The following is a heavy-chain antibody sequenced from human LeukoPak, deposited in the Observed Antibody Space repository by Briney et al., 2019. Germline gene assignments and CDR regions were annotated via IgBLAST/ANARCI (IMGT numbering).Heavy chain of an antibody. J-gene: IGHJ4*02. CDR2: INTDGSST. D-gene: IGHD1-26*01. V-gene: IGHV3-74*01. CDR3: ARSYLGATTVYYFDY. CDR1: GFTFSSYW. Sequence: GGSLRLSCAASGFTFSSYWMHWVRQAPGKGLVWVSRINTDGSSTSYADSVKGRFTISRDNAKNTLYLQMNSLRAEDTAVYYCARSYLGATTVYYFDYWGPGNPGHRLL.